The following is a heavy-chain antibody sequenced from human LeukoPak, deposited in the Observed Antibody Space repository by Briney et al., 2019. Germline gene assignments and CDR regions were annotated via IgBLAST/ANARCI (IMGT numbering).Heavy chain of an antibody. CDR2: INNDGSST. Sequence: AGGSLRLSCAASGFTFSSYWMHWVRQAPGKGLVWVSRINNDGSSTSYADSVEGRFTISRDNAKNTQYLQMNSLRAEDTAVYYCTRSGAAGNWFDPWGQGTLVTVSS. D-gene: IGHD6-13*01. V-gene: IGHV3-74*01. CDR1: GFTFSSYW. CDR3: TRSGAAGNWFDP. J-gene: IGHJ5*02.